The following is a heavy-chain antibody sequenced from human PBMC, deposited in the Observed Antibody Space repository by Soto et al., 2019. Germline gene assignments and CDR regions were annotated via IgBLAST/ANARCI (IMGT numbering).Heavy chain of an antibody. V-gene: IGHV3-30-3*01. D-gene: IGHD3-10*01. CDR1: GFTFSSYA. CDR3: ARDGAPVLLWFLGSYGMDV. CDR2: ISYDGSNK. Sequence: QVQLVESGGGVVQPGRSLRLSCAASGFTFSSYAMHWVRQAPGKGLEWVAVISYDGSNKYYADSVKGRFTISRDNSKNTLYLQMNSLRAEDTAVYYCARDGAPVLLWFLGSYGMDVWGQGTTVTVSS. J-gene: IGHJ6*02.